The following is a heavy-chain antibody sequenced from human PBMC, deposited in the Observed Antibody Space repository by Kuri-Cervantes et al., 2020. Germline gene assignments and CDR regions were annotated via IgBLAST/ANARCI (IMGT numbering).Heavy chain of an antibody. CDR1: GFTFSSYG. CDR3: ARDPPGGWTDY. CDR2: ISYDGSNK. Sequence: GESLKISCAASGFTFSSYGMHWVRQAPGKGLEWVAVISYDGSNKYYADSVKGRFTISRDNSKNTLYRQMNSLRAEDTAVYYCARDPPGGWTDYWGQGTLVTVSS. V-gene: IGHV3-30*03. J-gene: IGHJ4*02. D-gene: IGHD6-19*01.